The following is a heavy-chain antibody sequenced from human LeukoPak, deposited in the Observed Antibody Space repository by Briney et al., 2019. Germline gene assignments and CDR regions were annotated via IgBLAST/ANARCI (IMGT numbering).Heavy chain of an antibody. CDR3: TRRPPTVTTYWVRPLGWYFDL. CDR1: GFTFNNAW. D-gene: IGHD4-17*01. Sequence: GGSLRLSCAASGFTFNNAWMSWVRQAPGKGLEWVGHIKSKTDGGTTDYAAPVKGKFNISRDDSKNTLYLQMNSLNTEETAVYYCTRRPPTVTTYWVRPLGWYFDLWGRGTLVTVSS. J-gene: IGHJ2*01. CDR2: IKSKTDGGTT. V-gene: IGHV3-15*01.